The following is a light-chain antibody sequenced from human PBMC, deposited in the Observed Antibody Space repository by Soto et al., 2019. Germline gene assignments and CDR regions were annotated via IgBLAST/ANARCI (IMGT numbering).Light chain of an antibody. J-gene: IGKJ5*01. Sequence: EIVMTQSPATLSVSPGERATLSCRGSQSVMSSLAWYPQTPRQAXRLLSDGATTRATDIPARFSGSGSGTELTLTSSNLQPDEFATYYCQQYNTITFGQGTQLETK. CDR1: QSVMSS. V-gene: IGKV3-15*01. CDR2: GAT. CDR3: QQYNTIT.